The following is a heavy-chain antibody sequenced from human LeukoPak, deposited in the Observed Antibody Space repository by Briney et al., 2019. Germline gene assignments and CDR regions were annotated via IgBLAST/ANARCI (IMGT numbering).Heavy chain of an antibody. CDR1: GGSISSGGYS. V-gene: IGHV4-30-2*01. D-gene: IGHD1-26*01. Sequence: SETLSLTCAVSGGSISSGGYSWSWIRQPPGKGLEWIGYIYHSGSTYYNPSLKSRVTISVDRSKNQFSLKLSSVTAADTAVYYCARDSAKVGAHAFDIWGQGTMVTVSS. J-gene: IGHJ3*02. CDR3: ARDSAKVGAHAFDI. CDR2: IYHSGST.